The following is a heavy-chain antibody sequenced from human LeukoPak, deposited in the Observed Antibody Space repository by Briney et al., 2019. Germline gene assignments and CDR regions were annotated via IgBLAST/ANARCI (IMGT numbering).Heavy chain of an antibody. CDR1: GGTFSSYA. CDR2: IIPIFGTA. Sequence: GASVKVSCKASGGTFSSYAISWVRQAPGQGLEWMGGIIPIFGTANYAQKFQGRVTITADKSTSTAYMELGSLGSDETAVYYCARVDLLTGYYFFDYWGQGTLVTVSS. J-gene: IGHJ4*02. V-gene: IGHV1-69*06. D-gene: IGHD3-9*01. CDR3: ARVDLLTGYYFFDY.